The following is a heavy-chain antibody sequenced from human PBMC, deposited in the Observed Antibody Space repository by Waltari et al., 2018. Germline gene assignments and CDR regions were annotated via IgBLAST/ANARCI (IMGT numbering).Heavy chain of an antibody. D-gene: IGHD4-17*01. CDR1: GYTFTSYY. Sequence: QVQLVQSGAEVKKPGASVKVSCKASGYTFTSYYMHWVRQAPGQGLEWMGIINPSGGSTSYAQKFQGRVTMTRDTSTSTVYMERSSLRSEDTAVYDCARSPPTRDYGVESNWFDPWGQGTLVTVSS. J-gene: IGHJ5*02. CDR3: ARSPPTRDYGVESNWFDP. V-gene: IGHV1-46*01. CDR2: INPSGGST.